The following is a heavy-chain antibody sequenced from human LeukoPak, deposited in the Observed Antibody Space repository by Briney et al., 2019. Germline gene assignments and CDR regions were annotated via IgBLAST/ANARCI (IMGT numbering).Heavy chain of an antibody. CDR2: IYYSGST. D-gene: IGHD3-16*02. Sequence: SETLSLTCTVSGGSISSSSYYWGWIRQPPGKGLEWIGSIYYSGSTYYNPSLKSRVTISVDTSKNQFSLKLSSVTAADTAVYYCARSVITFGGVIVTSNWFDPWGQGTLVTVSS. CDR1: GGSISSSSYY. J-gene: IGHJ5*02. CDR3: ARSVITFGGVIVTSNWFDP. V-gene: IGHV4-39*01.